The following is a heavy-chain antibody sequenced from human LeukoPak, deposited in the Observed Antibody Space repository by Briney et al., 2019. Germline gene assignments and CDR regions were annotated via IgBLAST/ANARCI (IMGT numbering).Heavy chain of an antibody. V-gene: IGHV3-30*03. CDR2: TSYGGSNE. CDR3: ATGDNSGYDY. CDR1: GFTFSNYD. D-gene: IGHD3-22*01. Sequence: GGSLRLSCAASGFTFSNYDMHWVRQAPGKGLEWVALTSYGGSNEYYGGSVKGRFTISRDNSKNTLYLQMNSLSAEDTAVYYCATGDNSGYDYWGQGTLVTVSS. J-gene: IGHJ4*02.